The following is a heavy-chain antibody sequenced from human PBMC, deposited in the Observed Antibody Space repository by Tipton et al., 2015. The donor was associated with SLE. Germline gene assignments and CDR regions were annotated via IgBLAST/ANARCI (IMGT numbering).Heavy chain of an antibody. CDR2: INHSGST. CDR1: GGSFSGYY. D-gene: IGHD3-3*01. Sequence: TLSLTCAVYGGSFSGYYWGWIRQPPGKGLEWIGEINHSGSTNYNPSLKSRVTISVDTSKNQFSLKLSSVTAADTAVYYCARGVRITIFGVIINPNYFDYWGQGTLVTVSS. V-gene: IGHV4-34*01. J-gene: IGHJ4*02. CDR3: ARGVRITIFGVIINPNYFDY.